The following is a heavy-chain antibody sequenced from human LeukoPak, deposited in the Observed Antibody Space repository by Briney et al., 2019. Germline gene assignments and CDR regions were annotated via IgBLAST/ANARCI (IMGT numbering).Heavy chain of an antibody. J-gene: IGHJ4*02. CDR2: MSSDSTRS. D-gene: IGHD4-11*01. V-gene: IGHV3-74*01. Sequence: PGRSLRLSCEASGFTFSGYWMHWVRQAPGKGLVWVSRMSSDSTRSSHADSVKGRFTISRDNAKKMVYLQMNSLRVEDSAVYYCAAGPSSNGHQLPYWGQGTLVTVSS. CDR1: GFTFSGYW. CDR3: AAGPSSNGHQLPY.